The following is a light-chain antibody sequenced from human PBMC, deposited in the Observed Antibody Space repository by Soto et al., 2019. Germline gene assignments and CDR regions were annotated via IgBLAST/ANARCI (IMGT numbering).Light chain of an antibody. V-gene: IGKV3-20*01. J-gene: IGKJ5*01. CDR1: QSVSSSY. CDR2: GAS. CDR3: QQYGSSPPIT. Sequence: EIVLTQSPGTLSLSPGERATLSCRASQSVSSSYLAWYQQKPGQAPRLLIYGASSRATGIPDRFSGSGSGTDFTLTISRLEPEDFAVYYSQQYGSSPPITFGHGTRREIK.